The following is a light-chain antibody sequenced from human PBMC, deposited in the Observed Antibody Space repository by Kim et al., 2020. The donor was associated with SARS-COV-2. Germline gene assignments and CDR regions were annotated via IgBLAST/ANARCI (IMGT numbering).Light chain of an antibody. CDR1: NSDVGCSNF. Sequence: GQPVAISCPETNSDVGCSNFVPWYQQHPGKAPKLMVYEVSHRPSGVPDRFSGSKSGNTASLTVSGLQAEDEADYYCSSYAGSNNVVFGGGTQLTVL. J-gene: IGLJ2*01. V-gene: IGLV2-8*01. CDR2: EVS. CDR3: SSYAGSNNVV.